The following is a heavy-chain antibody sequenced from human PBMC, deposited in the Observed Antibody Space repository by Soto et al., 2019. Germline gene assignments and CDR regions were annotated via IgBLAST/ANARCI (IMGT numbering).Heavy chain of an antibody. CDR1: GFTVSTKY. V-gene: IGHV3-66*01. Sequence: EVQLVESGGGLVQPGGSLRLSCAASGFTVSTKYMSWVRQAPGKGLAWVSVIYSGGSTFYADSVRGRFTISRDNSKNTVNLQMISRRAEDKAVYYCARDPGAADHWGQGTLVTVSS. CDR3: ARDPGAADH. CDR2: IYSGGST. D-gene: IGHD7-27*01. J-gene: IGHJ4*02.